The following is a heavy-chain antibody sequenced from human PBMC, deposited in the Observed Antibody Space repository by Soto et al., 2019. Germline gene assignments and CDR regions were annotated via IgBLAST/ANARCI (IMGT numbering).Heavy chain of an antibody. J-gene: IGHJ5*02. Sequence: GVSLKISCKVSGYTFTNNWISWVRQMPGKGQEGMGRIDPSDSYLNSSPSFQGHVTISAGKSTNTAYLQFSSLKASDTAVYYCAGPRGFGSRSYIDHWGQGALLTVSS. CDR2: IDPSDSYL. CDR1: GYTFTNNW. D-gene: IGHD3-10*01. V-gene: IGHV5-10-1*01. CDR3: AGPRGFGSRSYIDH.